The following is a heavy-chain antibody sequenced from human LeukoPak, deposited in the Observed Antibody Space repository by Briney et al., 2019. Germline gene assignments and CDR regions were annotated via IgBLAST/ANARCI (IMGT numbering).Heavy chain of an antibody. CDR2: ISASAAST. CDR3: ARRSDILTGYYTKLYYFDY. Sequence: GGSLRLSCTASGFTFSASAMGWVRQAPGKGPEWVSAISASAASTYYADSVKGRFSVSRDNSKNTLFLQMNSLRAEDTAVYYCARRSDILTGYYTKLYYFDYWGQGTLVTVSS. D-gene: IGHD3-9*01. J-gene: IGHJ4*02. CDR1: GFTFSASA. V-gene: IGHV3-23*01.